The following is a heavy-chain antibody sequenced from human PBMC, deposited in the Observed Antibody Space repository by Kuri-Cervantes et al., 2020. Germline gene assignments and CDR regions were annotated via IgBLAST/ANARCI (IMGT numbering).Heavy chain of an antibody. CDR1: GFTFNQYY. CDR2: IKGDGSDK. V-gene: IGHV3-7*03. CDR3: AKDIKVGYCSGGSCYWDAFDI. D-gene: IGHD2-15*01. J-gene: IGHJ3*02. Sequence: GGSLRLSCAASGFTFNQYYMSWVRQAPGKGLEWVAMIKGDGSDKYYVDSVRGRFTISRDNAKNSLFLQMNSLRAEDTALYYCAKDIKVGYCSGGSCYWDAFDIWGQGTMVTVSS.